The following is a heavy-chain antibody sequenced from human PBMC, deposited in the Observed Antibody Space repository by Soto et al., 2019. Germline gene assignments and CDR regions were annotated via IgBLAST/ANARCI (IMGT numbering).Heavy chain of an antibody. V-gene: IGHV1-8*01. CDR1: GYSFTNND. J-gene: IGHJ5*02. Sequence: ASVKGSCEASGYSFTNNDVTWVRQATGQGLEWMGWMNPGSGDTGYAQKFQGRVTMTRDISIATAYMELSSLRSDDTAIYYCARMATFGSLNWFDPCGQGTLVTVSS. D-gene: IGHD3-16*01. CDR2: MNPGSGDT. CDR3: ARMATFGSLNWFDP.